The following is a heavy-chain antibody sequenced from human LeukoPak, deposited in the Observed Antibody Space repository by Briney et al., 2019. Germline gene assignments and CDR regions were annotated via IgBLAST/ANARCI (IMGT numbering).Heavy chain of an antibody. Sequence: GGSLRLSCATSGFSFSSYAMSWVRQAPGKGLEWVSAMSSSDDSTYYADSVKGRFTISRDNSKNTLYLQMNSLRAEDTAVYYCAKMYYYDSSGYTIAFDIWGQGTMVTVSS. CDR3: AKMYYYDSSGYTIAFDI. J-gene: IGHJ3*02. D-gene: IGHD3-22*01. CDR2: MSSSDDST. CDR1: GFSFSSYA. V-gene: IGHV3-23*01.